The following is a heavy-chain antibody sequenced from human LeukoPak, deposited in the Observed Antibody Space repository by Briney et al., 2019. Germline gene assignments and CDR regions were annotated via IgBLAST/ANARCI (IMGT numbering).Heavy chain of an antibody. J-gene: IGHJ4*02. CDR1: GGTFSSYA. V-gene: IGHV1-69*13. CDR2: IIPIFGTA. CDR3: ARDRQHKCSSPSCYFFY. Sequence: SVKVSCKASGGTFSSYAISWVRQAPGQGLEWMGGIIPIFGTANYAQKFQGRVTITADESTSTAYMELSSLRSGDTAVYYCARDRQHKCSSPSCYFFYWGQGTLVTVSS. D-gene: IGHD2-2*01.